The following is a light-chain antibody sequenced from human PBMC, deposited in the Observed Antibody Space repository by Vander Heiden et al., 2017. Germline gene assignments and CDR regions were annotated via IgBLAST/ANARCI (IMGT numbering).Light chain of an antibody. CDR3: QQYYNWWT. CDR2: DAS. Sequence: EIVMTQSPGIVSLSPGESATLSCRASQTVRSHLAWYQQQPGPAPRLLIYDASTWATGVPARFSGSGSGTDFTLTISSLQSEDFAVYYCQQYYNWWTFGQGTKVELK. V-gene: IGKV3-15*01. J-gene: IGKJ1*01. CDR1: QTVRSH.